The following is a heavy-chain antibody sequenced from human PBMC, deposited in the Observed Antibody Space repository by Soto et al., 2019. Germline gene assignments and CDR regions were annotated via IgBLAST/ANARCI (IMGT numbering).Heavy chain of an antibody. CDR1: GYTFTIYG. CDR2: ISAYNCNT. Sequence: VQLVQSGAEVKKPGASVKVSCKASGYTFTIYGISWARQAPGQGLEWIGWISAYNCNTNYAQKLQDSVPMTTHTSTSTAYMDLRSLRSAATAVYSGARDRLPLVDWFDSLGQGTLVTVSA. J-gene: IGHJ5*01. D-gene: IGHD2-15*01. V-gene: IGHV1-18*01. CDR3: ARDRLPLVDWFDS.